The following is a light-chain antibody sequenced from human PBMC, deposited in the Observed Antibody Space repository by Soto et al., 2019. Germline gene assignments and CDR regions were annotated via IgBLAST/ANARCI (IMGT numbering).Light chain of an antibody. V-gene: IGKV1-39*01. CDR3: QQSYSSPWT. J-gene: IGKJ1*01. CDR2: AAS. Sequence: DIQMTQSPSSLSASVGDRVTITCRASQTITNYLNWYQQKPGKAPKLLIYAASTLLSGVPARFSGGGSGTDFPLTIDSLQPVDFATYSCQQSYSSPWTFGQGTKVEI. CDR1: QTITNY.